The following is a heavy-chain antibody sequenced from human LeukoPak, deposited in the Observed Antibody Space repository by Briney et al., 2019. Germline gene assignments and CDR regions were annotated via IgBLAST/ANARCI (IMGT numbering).Heavy chain of an antibody. D-gene: IGHD3-10*01. CDR2: INPNSGGT. Sequence: ASVKVSCKASGYTFTSYDINWVRQAPGQGLEWMGWINPNSGGTNYAQKFQGRVTMTRDTSISTAYMELSRLRSDDTAVYYCAREGATMVRGVIPPDYWGQGTLVTVSS. CDR3: AREGATMVRGVIPPDY. V-gene: IGHV1-2*02. J-gene: IGHJ4*02. CDR1: GYTFTSYD.